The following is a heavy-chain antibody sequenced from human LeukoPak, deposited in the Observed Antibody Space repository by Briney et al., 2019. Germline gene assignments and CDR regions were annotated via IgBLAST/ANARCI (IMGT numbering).Heavy chain of an antibody. Sequence: SETLSLTCAVYGGSFSGYYWSWIRQPPGKGLEWIGEINHSGSTNYNPSLKSRVTISVDTSKNQFSLKLSSVTAADTAVYYCARGRPIRGVVVVAASYSRWFDPWGQGTLATVSS. CDR3: ARGRPIRGVVVVAASYSRWFDP. V-gene: IGHV4-34*01. J-gene: IGHJ5*02. CDR1: GGSFSGYY. CDR2: INHSGST. D-gene: IGHD2-15*01.